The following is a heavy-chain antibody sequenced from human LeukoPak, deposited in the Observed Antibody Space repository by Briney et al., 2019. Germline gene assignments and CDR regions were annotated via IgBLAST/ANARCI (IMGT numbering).Heavy chain of an antibody. CDR1: GYTFTTYD. J-gene: IGHJ4*02. D-gene: IGHD2-2*01. V-gene: IGHV1-8*03. Sequence: GASVKVSCKASGYTFTTYDINWVRQATGQGLERMGWMNPNSGNTGYAQKLQGRVTITRNTSISTAYMELSGLRSEDTAVYYCARWYCSSTSCQFDYWGQGTLVTVSS. CDR3: ARWYCSSTSCQFDY. CDR2: MNPNSGNT.